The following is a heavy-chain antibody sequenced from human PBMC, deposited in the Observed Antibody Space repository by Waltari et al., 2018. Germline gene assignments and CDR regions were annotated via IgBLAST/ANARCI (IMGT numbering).Heavy chain of an antibody. V-gene: IGHV6-1*01. CDR2: TYYRSNWYN. Sequence: QVQLQQSGPGLVKPSQTLSLTCALHGDSVSSTKPAWKWLRQSPSRGLEWLGITYYRSNWYNDYAVSVKSRITLNPDTSKNQFSLQLNSVTPEDTAVYYCARDRIPHIAVGYFDYWGQGTLVTVSS. CDR3: ARDRIPHIAVGYFDY. CDR1: GDSVSSTKPA. D-gene: IGHD6-19*01. J-gene: IGHJ4*02.